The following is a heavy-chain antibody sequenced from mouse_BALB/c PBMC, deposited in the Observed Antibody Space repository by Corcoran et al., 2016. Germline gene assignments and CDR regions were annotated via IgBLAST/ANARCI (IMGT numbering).Heavy chain of an antibody. J-gene: IGHJ4*01. CDR1: GFSLSTSGMC. CDR3: ARRDPYARDY. D-gene: IGHD3-3*01. CDR2: IWWDDDK. V-gene: IGHV8-8*01. Sequence: QVTLKDSGPGLLTPSPTLILTCSFSGFSLSTSGMCVGWILQPSGKGLEWLAHIWWDDDKYNNPSLKSQITISKDTSRNKVFLKITSVDTADTATDYCARRDPYARDYWGQGTSVTVSS.